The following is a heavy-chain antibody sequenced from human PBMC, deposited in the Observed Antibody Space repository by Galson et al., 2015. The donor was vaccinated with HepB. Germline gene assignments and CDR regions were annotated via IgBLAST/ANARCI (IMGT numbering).Heavy chain of an antibody. V-gene: IGHV1-69*13. D-gene: IGHD2-2*01. CDR1: GGTFSSYA. CDR3: ASPSPRYCSSTSCYYYYYGMDV. Sequence: SVKVSCKASGGTFSSYAISRVRQAPGQGLEWMGGIIPIFGTANYAQKFQGRVTITADESTSTAYLELSSLRSEDTAVYYCASPSPRYCSSTSCYYYYYGMDVWGQGTTVTVSS. J-gene: IGHJ6*02. CDR2: IIPIFGTA.